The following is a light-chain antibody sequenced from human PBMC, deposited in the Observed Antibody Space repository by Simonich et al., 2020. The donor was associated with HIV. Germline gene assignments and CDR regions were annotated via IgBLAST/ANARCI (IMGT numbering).Light chain of an antibody. Sequence: QSALTQPAPVSGSPGQAITIPCIGTSSDFGTYNYVSWYQQHPGKAPKLIIFNVTERPSGASIRFSGSKSGNTASLTISGLQAEDEADFYCSSYTSSSTWVFGGGTKVTVL. CDR1: SSDFGTYNY. CDR3: SSYTSSSTWV. J-gene: IGLJ3*02. CDR2: NVT. V-gene: IGLV2-14*03.